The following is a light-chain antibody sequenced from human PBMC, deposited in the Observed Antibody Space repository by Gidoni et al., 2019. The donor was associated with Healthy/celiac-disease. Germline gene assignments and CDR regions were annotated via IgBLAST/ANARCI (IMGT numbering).Light chain of an antibody. CDR3: QQYGSSPYT. J-gene: IGKJ2*01. CDR2: GAS. V-gene: IGKV3-20*01. Sequence: EILLTQSPGTLSLSPGERATLSCSASQSVSSSYLAWYQQKPGQAPRLIIYGASSRATGIPDRFSGSGSGTDFTITISRLEHEDFAVYYCQQYGSSPYTFGQGTKLEIK. CDR1: QSVSSSY.